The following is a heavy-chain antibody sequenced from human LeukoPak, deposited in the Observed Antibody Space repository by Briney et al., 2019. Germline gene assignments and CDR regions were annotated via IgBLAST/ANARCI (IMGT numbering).Heavy chain of an antibody. Sequence: PGGSLRLSCAASGFTFSSYEMNWVRQAPGKGLEWGSYISSSGSTIYYADSVKGRFTISRYNAKNSMYLQMNSLRAEDTAVYYCARDGSSPYYYYYMDVWGKGTTVTVSS. CDR3: ARDGSSPYYYYYMDV. D-gene: IGHD3-10*01. CDR1: GFTFSSYE. J-gene: IGHJ6*03. CDR2: ISSSGSTI. V-gene: IGHV3-48*03.